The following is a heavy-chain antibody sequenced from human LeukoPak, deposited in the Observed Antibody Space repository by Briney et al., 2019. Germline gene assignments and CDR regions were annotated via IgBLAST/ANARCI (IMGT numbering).Heavy chain of an antibody. CDR2: FDPEDGET. CDR3: ATEGSDIVVVPAAIDYYYYYYMDV. D-gene: IGHD2-2*02. J-gene: IGHJ6*03. V-gene: IGHV1-24*01. CDR1: GYTLTELS. Sequence: GASVKVSCKVSGYTLTELSMHWVRQAPGKGLEWMGGFDPEDGETIYAQKFQGRVTMTEDTSTDTAYMELSSLRSEDTAVYYCATEGSDIVVVPAAIDYYYYYYMDVWGKGTTVTVSS.